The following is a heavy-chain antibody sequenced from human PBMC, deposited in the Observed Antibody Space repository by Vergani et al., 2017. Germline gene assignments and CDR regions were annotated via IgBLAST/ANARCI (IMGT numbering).Heavy chain of an antibody. J-gene: IGHJ6*01. Sequence: QVHLVESGGGVVQPGRSLRLSCAASGFTFSNYGMHWVRQAPGKGLEWVAVISYDGSSEYYADSVKGRFTISRDNSKNTLYLQMNSLRAEDTAVYYCEKDGLQTTFWDCFIAGWGERNAVTVSS. V-gene: IGHV3-30*18. CDR3: EKDGLQTTFWDCFIAG. CDR1: GFTFSNYG. D-gene: IGHD4-11*01. CDR2: ISYDGSSE.